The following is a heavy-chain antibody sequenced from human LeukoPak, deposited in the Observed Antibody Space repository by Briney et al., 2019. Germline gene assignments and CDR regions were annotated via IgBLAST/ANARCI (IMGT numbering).Heavy chain of an antibody. D-gene: IGHD5-18*01. CDR3: ARDLGEIQLWLRGWFDP. J-gene: IGHJ5*02. V-gene: IGHV1-69*05. Sequence: ASVKVSCKASGGTFSSYAISWVRQAPGQGLEWMGGIIPIFGTANYAQKFQGRVTITTDESTSTAYMELSSLRSEDTAVYYRARDLGEIQLWLRGWFDPWGQGTLVTV. CDR2: IIPIFGTA. CDR1: GGTFSSYA.